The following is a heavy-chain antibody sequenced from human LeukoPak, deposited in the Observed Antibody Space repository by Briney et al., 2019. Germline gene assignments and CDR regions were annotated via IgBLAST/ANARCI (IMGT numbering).Heavy chain of an antibody. J-gene: IGHJ5*02. V-gene: IGHV3-74*01. CDR2: IRGDGTAR. Sequence: GGSLRLSCAASGFTSSSYWMHWVRQVPGKGLVWVSRIRGDGTARNYADSVKGRFTISRDDAKNTVDLQMNSLRGEDTALYYCVRGRGSYGWFDPWGQGTLVTVSS. CDR3: VRGRGSYGWFDP. CDR1: GFTSSSYW. D-gene: IGHD3-10*01.